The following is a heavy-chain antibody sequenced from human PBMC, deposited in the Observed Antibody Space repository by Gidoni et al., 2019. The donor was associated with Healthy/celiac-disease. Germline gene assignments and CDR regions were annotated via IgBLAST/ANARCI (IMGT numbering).Heavy chain of an antibody. CDR1: GFPVSSNY. D-gene: IGHD2-21*02. Sequence: EVQLVESGGGLVQPGGSLRLSCAAPGFPVSSNYMSWVRQAPGKGLEWVSVIYSGGSTYYADSVKGRFTISRDNSKNTLYLQMNSLRAEDTAVYYCARYCGGDCYSYDAFDIWGQGTMVTVSS. CDR3: ARYCGGDCYSYDAFDI. V-gene: IGHV3-66*01. J-gene: IGHJ3*02. CDR2: IYSGGST.